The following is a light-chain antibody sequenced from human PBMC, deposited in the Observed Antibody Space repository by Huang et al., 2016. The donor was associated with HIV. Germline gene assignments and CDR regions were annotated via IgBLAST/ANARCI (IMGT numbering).Light chain of an antibody. CDR1: QKISSG. CDR2: KIS. J-gene: IGKJ1*01. V-gene: IGKV1-5*03. Sequence: DIQMTQSPSTLSAFVGDRLTTTCRASQKISSGLAWYTQKPGKAPRLLIYKISSLESGVPSRFSGSGSGTEFTLTISSLQPDDIGTYYCQYGETFGQGSKVEVK. CDR3: QYGET.